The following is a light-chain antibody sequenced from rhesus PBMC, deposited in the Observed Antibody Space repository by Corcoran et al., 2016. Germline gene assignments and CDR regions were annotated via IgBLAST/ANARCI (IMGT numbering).Light chain of an antibody. J-gene: IGKJ2*01. Sequence: DIQMTQSPSSLSASVGDRVTITCRASQGITNDLAWYQQKPGETPKLLIYNASNLQSGIPSRFSGSGSGTDFTLTISSLQSEDFATYYCQHYYSTPYSFGQGTKVEIK. CDR3: QHYYSTPYS. V-gene: IGKV1-25*01. CDR2: NAS. CDR1: QGITND.